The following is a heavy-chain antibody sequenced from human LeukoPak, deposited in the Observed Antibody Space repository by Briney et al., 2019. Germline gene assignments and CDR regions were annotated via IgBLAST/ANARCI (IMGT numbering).Heavy chain of an antibody. D-gene: IGHD2-21*01. J-gene: IGHJ4*02. CDR1: GFTFSTYW. CDR3: ARPAYCGGMCYFYFDC. V-gene: IGHV3-7*05. Sequence: GGSLRLSCAGSGFTFSTYWMSWVRQAPGKGLEWVASIKPDGTERYSVDSVKGRFTISRDNAKSSLYLQMNSLRAEDTAIYYCARPAYCGGMCYFYFDCWAREPWSPSPQ. CDR2: IKPDGTER.